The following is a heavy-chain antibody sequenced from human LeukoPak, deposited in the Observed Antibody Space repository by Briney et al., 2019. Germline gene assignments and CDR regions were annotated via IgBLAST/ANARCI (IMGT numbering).Heavy chain of an antibody. Sequence: PGGSLRLSCAASKFTFSNYWMHWVRQAPGEGLVWVSRINSDGSITTYADSVKGRFTISRDNAENTLYLQMNSLRAEDTAVYYCARDRDGYAIFDCWGQGTLVTVSS. CDR3: ARDRDGYAIFDC. J-gene: IGHJ4*02. CDR1: KFTFSNYW. D-gene: IGHD5-24*01. V-gene: IGHV3-74*01. CDR2: INSDGSIT.